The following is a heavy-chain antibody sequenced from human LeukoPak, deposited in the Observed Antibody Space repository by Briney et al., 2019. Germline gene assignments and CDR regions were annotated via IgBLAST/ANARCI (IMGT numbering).Heavy chain of an antibody. Sequence: GGSLRLSCAASGFTFSSYSMNWVRQAPGKGLEWVSSISSSSSYIYYADSVKGRFTISRDNAKNSLYLQMNSLRAEDTAVYYCASYCSSTGCYPGAGYYWGQGTLVTVSS. D-gene: IGHD2-2*01. CDR2: ISSSSSYI. J-gene: IGHJ4*02. CDR3: ASYCSSTGCYPGAGYY. CDR1: GFTFSSYS. V-gene: IGHV3-21*01.